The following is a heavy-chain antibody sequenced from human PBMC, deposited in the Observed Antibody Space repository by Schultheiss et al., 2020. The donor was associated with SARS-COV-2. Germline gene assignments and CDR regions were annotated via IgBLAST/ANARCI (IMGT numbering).Heavy chain of an antibody. CDR3: ARDLGRGIAVAGTGEDY. D-gene: IGHD6-19*01. J-gene: IGHJ4*02. Sequence: GESLKISCKASGYTFTGYYMHWVRQAPGQGLEWMGWINPNSGGTNYAQKFQGRVTMTRDTSISTAYMELSRLRSDDTALYYCARDLGRGIAVAGTGEDYWGQGTLVTVSS. V-gene: IGHV1-2*02. CDR1: GYTFTGYY. CDR2: INPNSGGT.